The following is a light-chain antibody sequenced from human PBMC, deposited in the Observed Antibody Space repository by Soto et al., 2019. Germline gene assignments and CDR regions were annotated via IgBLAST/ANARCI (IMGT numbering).Light chain of an antibody. V-gene: IGKV3-15*01. CDR3: QQFNYWPPIT. J-gene: IGKJ5*01. CDR2: GAS. Sequence: IVMTPSPSTLSVSLGERATLSCRASQSVSSNLAWYQQIPGRAPRLLLYGASTRASGIPASFSASGSGTEFTLTISSLQSEDFAAHYCQQFNYWPPITCGQGTRLEIK. CDR1: QSVSSN.